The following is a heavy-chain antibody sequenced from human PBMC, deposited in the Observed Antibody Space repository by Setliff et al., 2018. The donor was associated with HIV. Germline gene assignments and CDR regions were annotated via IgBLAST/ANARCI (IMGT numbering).Heavy chain of an antibody. D-gene: IGHD6-13*01. J-gene: IGHJ1*01. V-gene: IGHV1-24*01. CDR2: FDPEDGET. CDR3: ATDPGYSSTWYSESFQH. CDR1: GYTLTELS. Sequence: ASVKVSCKISGYTLTELSIHWVRQAPGKGLEWMANFDPEDGETFYAQKFEGRLTMTEDTSTDTAYMELSSLRSDDTAMYYCATDPGYSSTWYSESFQHWGQGTVVTVSS.